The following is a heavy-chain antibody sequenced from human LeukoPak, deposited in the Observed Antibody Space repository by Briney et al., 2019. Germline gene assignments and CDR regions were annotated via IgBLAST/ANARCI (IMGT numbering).Heavy chain of an antibody. V-gene: IGHV4-61*05. CDR2: IHYSGGIP. Sequence: SETLSLTCTVSGGSTSSSSYYWGWIRQPPGKGLGWIGYIHYSGGIPYYNPSLKSRVTISVDTSKNQFSLSLSSVTAADTAVYYCARHSSGYPYYFDYWGQGALVTVSS. D-gene: IGHD3-22*01. J-gene: IGHJ4*02. CDR1: GGSTSSSSYY. CDR3: ARHSSGYPYYFDY.